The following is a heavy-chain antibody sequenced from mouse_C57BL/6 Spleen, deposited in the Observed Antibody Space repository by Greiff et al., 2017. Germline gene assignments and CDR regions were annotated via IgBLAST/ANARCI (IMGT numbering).Heavy chain of an antibody. D-gene: IGHD2-4*01. CDR1: GYSITSGYY. CDR3: ARRRREGLRQYFDV. Sequence: VQLKESGPGLVKPSQSLSLTCSVTGYSITSGYYWNWIRQFPGNKLEWMGYISYDGSNNYNPSLKNRISITRDTSKNQFFLKLNSVTTEDTATYYCARRRREGLRQYFDVWGTGTTVTVSS. CDR2: ISYDGSN. V-gene: IGHV3-6*01. J-gene: IGHJ1*03.